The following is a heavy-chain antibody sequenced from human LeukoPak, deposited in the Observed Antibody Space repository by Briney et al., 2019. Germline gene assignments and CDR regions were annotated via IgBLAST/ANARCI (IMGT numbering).Heavy chain of an antibody. D-gene: IGHD3-9*01. Sequence: GESLKISCKGSGYSFTTYWIGWVRQMPGKGLEWMGIIYPGDSDTRYSPSFQGQVTISADKSISTAYLQWSSLKASDTAMYYCARHELSYDILTGPNWFDPWGQGTLVTVSS. V-gene: IGHV5-51*01. CDR3: ARHELSYDILTGPNWFDP. CDR1: GYSFTTYW. J-gene: IGHJ5*02. CDR2: IYPGDSDT.